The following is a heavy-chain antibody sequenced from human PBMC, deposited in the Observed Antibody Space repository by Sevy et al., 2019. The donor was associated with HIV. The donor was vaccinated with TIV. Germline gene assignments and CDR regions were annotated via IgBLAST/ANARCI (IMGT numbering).Heavy chain of an antibody. CDR3: ARETVGAGYYFDY. CDR2: VFYSGTT. Sequence: SETLSLTCSVSGGSISPYYWTWIRQPPGKALEWIGYVFYSGTTNYNPSLESRVTISIDTSKNQFSLNLTSVTAADTAFYYCARETVGAGYYFDYWAQGTLVTVSS. J-gene: IGHJ4*02. D-gene: IGHD1-26*01. V-gene: IGHV4-59*01. CDR1: GGSISPYY.